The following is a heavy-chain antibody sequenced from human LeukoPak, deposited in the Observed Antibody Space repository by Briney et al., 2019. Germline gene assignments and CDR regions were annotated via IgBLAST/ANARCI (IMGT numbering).Heavy chain of an antibody. CDR1: GFTFSGSA. V-gene: IGHV3-21*01. CDR3: ARVAVGWFDP. Sequence: GGSLRLSCAASGFTFSGSAMHWVRQASGKGLEWVSSISSSSSYIYYADSVKGRFTISRDNAKNSLYLQMNSLRAEDTAVYYCARVAVGWFDPWGQGTLVTVSS. J-gene: IGHJ5*02. CDR2: ISSSSSYI. D-gene: IGHD2-15*01.